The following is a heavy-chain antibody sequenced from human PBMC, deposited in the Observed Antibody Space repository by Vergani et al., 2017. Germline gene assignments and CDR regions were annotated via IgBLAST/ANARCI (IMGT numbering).Heavy chain of an antibody. CDR3: ARALKLRYSPFGDYYYYGMDV. CDR1: GGSISTSNW. CDR2: IYHSGST. V-gene: IGHV4-4*03. Sequence: QVQLQELGPGLVKPPGTLSLTSAVSGGSISTSNWWSWVRQPPGKGLQWIGEIYHSGSTNYTPSLKSQVTISVDKSKIQFSLKLSSVTAADTAVYYCARALKLRYSPFGDYYYYGMDVWGQGTTVTVSS. D-gene: IGHD3-9*01. J-gene: IGHJ6*02.